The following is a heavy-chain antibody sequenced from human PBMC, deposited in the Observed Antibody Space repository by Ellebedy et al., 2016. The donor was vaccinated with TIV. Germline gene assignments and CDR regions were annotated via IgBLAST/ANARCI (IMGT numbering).Heavy chain of an antibody. CDR1: GYNFTTYW. J-gene: IGHJ4*02. CDR2: IDPDDSYT. Sequence: GGSLRLSXKGSGYNFTTYWISWVRQMPGKGLEWMGRIDPDDSYTNYNPSFRGHVTISADKSMSTAYLQLNSLKSSDTALYYCTRRVRYYGSGNYYFFDYWGQGTLVTVSS. D-gene: IGHD3-10*01. CDR3: TRRVRYYGSGNYYFFDY. V-gene: IGHV5-10-1*01.